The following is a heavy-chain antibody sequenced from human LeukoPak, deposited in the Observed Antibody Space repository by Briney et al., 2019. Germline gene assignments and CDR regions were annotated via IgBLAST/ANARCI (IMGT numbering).Heavy chain of an antibody. CDR1: GYTLTELS. Sequence: ASVKVSCKVSGYTLTELSMHWVRQAPGKGLEWMGGFDPEDGETIYAQKFQGRVTMTEDTSTDTAYMELSSLRSEDTAVYYCATGVLATDALDIWGQGTMVTVSS. CDR2: FDPEDGET. CDR3: ATGVLATDALDI. V-gene: IGHV1-24*01. J-gene: IGHJ3*02. D-gene: IGHD5-24*01.